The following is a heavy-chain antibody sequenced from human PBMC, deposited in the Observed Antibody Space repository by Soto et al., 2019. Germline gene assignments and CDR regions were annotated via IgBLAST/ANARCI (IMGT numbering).Heavy chain of an antibody. CDR3: AKDGVPYYYDSSGYYYFDY. D-gene: IGHD3-22*01. CDR1: GFTFSSYA. Sequence: PGGSLRLSCAASGFTFSSYAMSWVRQAPGKGLEWVSAINGSGGSTYYADSVKGRFTISRDNSKNTLYLQMNSLRAEDTAVYYCAKDGVPYYYDSSGYYYFDYWGQGTLVTVSS. CDR2: INGSGGST. V-gene: IGHV3-23*01. J-gene: IGHJ4*02.